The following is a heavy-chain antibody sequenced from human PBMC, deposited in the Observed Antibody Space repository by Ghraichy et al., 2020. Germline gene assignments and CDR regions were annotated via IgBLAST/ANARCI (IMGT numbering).Heavy chain of an antibody. J-gene: IGHJ4*02. Sequence: GGSLRLSCAASGFTFSSYGMHWVRQAPGKGLEWVAFIWYDGSNKYYADSVKGRFTISRDNSKNTLYLQMNSLRAEDTAVYYCARNYGVDYWGQGTLVTVSS. V-gene: IGHV3-30*02. CDR3: ARNYGVDY. D-gene: IGHD4-11*01. CDR2: IWYDGSNK. CDR1: GFTFSSYG.